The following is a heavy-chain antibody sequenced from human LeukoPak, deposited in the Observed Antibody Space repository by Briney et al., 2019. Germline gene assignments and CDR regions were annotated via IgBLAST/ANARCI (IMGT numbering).Heavy chain of an antibody. V-gene: IGHV4-39*01. CDR1: GGSISSSSYY. D-gene: IGHD4-17*01. CDR2: IYYSGST. J-gene: IGHJ1*01. Sequence: PSETLSLTCTVSGGSISSSSYYWGWIRQPPGKGLEWIGSIYYSGSTYYNPSLKSRVTISVDTSKNQFSLKLSSVTAADTAVYYCARLKPRTTVTTLYFQHWGQGTLVTVSS. CDR3: ARLKPRTTVTTLYFQH.